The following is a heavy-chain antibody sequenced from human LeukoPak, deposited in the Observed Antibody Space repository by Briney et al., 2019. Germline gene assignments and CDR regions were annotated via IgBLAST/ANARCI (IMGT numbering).Heavy chain of an antibody. Sequence: GRSLRLSCAASGFTFSSYGMHWVRQAPGKGLGWVAVISYDGSNKYYADSVKGRFTISRDNSKNTLYLQMNSLRAEDTAVYYCAKSHDYGDYPGDYWGQGTLVTVSS. CDR1: GFTFSSYG. CDR2: ISYDGSNK. J-gene: IGHJ4*02. V-gene: IGHV3-30*18. CDR3: AKSHDYGDYPGDY. D-gene: IGHD4-17*01.